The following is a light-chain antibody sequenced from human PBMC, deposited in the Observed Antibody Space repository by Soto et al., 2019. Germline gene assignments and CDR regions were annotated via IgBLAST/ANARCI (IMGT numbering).Light chain of an antibody. CDR3: GADHGSGSNFVYQV. J-gene: IGLJ2*01. CDR1: SGYSNYK. Sequence: QSVLTQPPSASASLGASVTLTCTLSSGYSNYKVDWYQQRPGKGPRFVMRVGTGGIVGSKGDGIPDRFSVLGSGLNRYLTIKNIQEEDESDYHCGADHGSGSNFVYQVFGGGTNDRP. CDR2: VGTGGIVG. V-gene: IGLV9-49*01.